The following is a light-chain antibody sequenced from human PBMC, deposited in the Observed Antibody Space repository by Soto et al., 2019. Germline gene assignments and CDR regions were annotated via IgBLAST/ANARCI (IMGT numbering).Light chain of an antibody. CDR2: AAS. V-gene: IGKV1-9*01. Sequence: DIQLTQSPSFLSASVGDRVAITCRASQGISSYLAWYQERPGKAPRLLIQAASTLQSGVQSRFSGSRSGSEFTLSISSLQPEDLATYYCQQFNSYPITFGQGTRLEIK. J-gene: IGKJ5*01. CDR3: QQFNSYPIT. CDR1: QGISSY.